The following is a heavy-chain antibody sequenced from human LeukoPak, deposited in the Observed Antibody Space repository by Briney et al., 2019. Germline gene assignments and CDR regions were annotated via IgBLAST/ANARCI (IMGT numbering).Heavy chain of an antibody. CDR2: IYYSGST. J-gene: IGHJ4*02. V-gene: IGHV4-39*07. Sequence: SETLSLTCTVSGGSISSSSYYWGWIRQPPGKGLEWIGSIYYSGSTYYNPSLKSRVTISVDTSKNQFSLKLSSVTAADTAVYYCARVLVGDFDYWGQGTLVTVSS. D-gene: IGHD1-26*01. CDR3: ARVLVGDFDY. CDR1: GGSISSSSYY.